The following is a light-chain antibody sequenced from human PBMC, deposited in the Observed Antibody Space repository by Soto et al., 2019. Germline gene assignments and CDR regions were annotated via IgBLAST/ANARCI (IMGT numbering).Light chain of an antibody. CDR3: AAWDDSLSGYV. Sequence: QSVLTQPPSASGTPGQRVTISCSGSSSNIGGNAVNWYQQLPGTTPKLLIYSNNQRPSGVPDRFSGSKSGTSASRAIRGLQSEDEADYYCAAWDDSLSGYVLGTGNKLTV. V-gene: IGLV1-44*01. J-gene: IGLJ1*01. CDR2: SNN. CDR1: SSNIGGNA.